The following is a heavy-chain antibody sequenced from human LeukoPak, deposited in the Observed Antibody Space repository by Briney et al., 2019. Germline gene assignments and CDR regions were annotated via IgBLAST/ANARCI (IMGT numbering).Heavy chain of an antibody. J-gene: IGHJ4*02. CDR2: IAHHGNNK. CDR1: GFTFSSSA. D-gene: IGHD2-8*02. CDR3: AKDGSWSCTD. Sequence: GRSLRLSCGASGFTFSSSAMHWVRQGAGKGLECVAYIAHHGNNKYYADSVKGRFTISRDNSKGSLYLQMNSLRADDTAVYYCAKDGSWSCTDWGQGTLVRVSS. V-gene: IGHV3-30*02.